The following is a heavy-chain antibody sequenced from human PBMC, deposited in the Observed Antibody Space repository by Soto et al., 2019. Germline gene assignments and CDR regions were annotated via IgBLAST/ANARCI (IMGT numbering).Heavy chain of an antibody. J-gene: IGHJ5*02. V-gene: IGHV4-61*08. CDR3: ARYDAESGSNKLDP. D-gene: IGHD5-12*01. CDR2: IYYTGNT. CDR1: GGSASGRGPF. Sequence: QVQLQESGPGVVKPSDTLSVTCTVSGGSASGRGPFWSWIGQPPGGGLQWIGYIYYTGNTNYSPSLKSRATLSVDTSRNQFSLRLTSVTAADTAIYYCARYDAESGSNKLDPWGQGTLVTVSS.